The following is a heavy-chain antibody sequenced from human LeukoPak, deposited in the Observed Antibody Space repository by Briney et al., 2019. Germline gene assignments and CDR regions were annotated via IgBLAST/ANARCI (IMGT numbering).Heavy chain of an antibody. J-gene: IGHJ6*03. CDR3: ARVSWFPGTSYYYMDV. Sequence: SETLSLTCTVSGGSISSYYWSWIRQPPGKGLEWFGYIHDSGTTNYNPSLKSRVTISVDTSKNQFTLKLSSVTAADTAVYYCARVSWFPGTSYYYMDVWGKGTTVTVSS. V-gene: IGHV4-59*01. D-gene: IGHD1-1*01. CDR1: GGSISSYY. CDR2: IHDSGTT.